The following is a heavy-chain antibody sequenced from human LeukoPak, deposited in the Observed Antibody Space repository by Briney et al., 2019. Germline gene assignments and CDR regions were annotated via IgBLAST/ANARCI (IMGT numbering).Heavy chain of an antibody. V-gene: IGHV3-30*02. Sequence: GGSLRLSCAASGFTFSSYGMHWVRQAPGKGLEWVAFIRYDGSNKYYADSVKGQFTISRDNSKNTLYLQMNSLRAEDTAVYYCAKDHRPYSGSHTDYWGQGTLVTVSS. D-gene: IGHD1-26*01. CDR2: IRYDGSNK. CDR3: AKDHRPYSGSHTDY. J-gene: IGHJ4*02. CDR1: GFTFSSYG.